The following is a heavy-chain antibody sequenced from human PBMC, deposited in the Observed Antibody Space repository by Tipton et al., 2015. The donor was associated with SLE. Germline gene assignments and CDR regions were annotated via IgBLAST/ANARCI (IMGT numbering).Heavy chain of an antibody. J-gene: IGHJ4*02. V-gene: IGHV3-9*01. Sequence: SLRLSCAASGFTFDVYAMHWVRQAPGKGLEWVSGISWNSGSIGYADSVKGRFTISRDNAKNSLYLQMNSLRAEDTAVYYCARDGFLELPDFDYWGQGTLVTVSS. CDR1: GFTFDVYA. CDR3: ARDGFLELPDFDY. CDR2: ISWNSGSI. D-gene: IGHD1-7*01.